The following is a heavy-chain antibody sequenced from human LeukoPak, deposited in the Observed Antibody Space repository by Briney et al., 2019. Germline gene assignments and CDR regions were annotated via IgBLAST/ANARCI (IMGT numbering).Heavy chain of an antibody. CDR3: ARWDCSSGTCYYLDY. Sequence: PSETLSLTCSVSGSSINNYYWGWIRRPPGRGLEYIGHIYYTGKTDYNPSFKSRVTMSVDTSKNQLSLKLNFLTAADTAVYYCARWDCSSGTCYYLDYWGQGTLVIVSS. CDR1: GSSINNYY. D-gene: IGHD2-15*01. CDR2: IYYTGKT. J-gene: IGHJ4*02. V-gene: IGHV4-59*01.